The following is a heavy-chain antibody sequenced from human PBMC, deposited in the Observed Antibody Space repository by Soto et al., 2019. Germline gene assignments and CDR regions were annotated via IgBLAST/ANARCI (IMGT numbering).Heavy chain of an antibody. D-gene: IGHD3-10*01. Sequence: PVGSLRLSCAASGFTFSSYGMHWVRQAPGKGLEWVAVISYDGSNKYYADSVKGRFTISRDNSKNTLYLQMNSLRAEDTAVYYCAKDWVFGAAFDIWGQGTMVTVSS. J-gene: IGHJ3*02. CDR3: AKDWVFGAAFDI. CDR2: ISYDGSNK. V-gene: IGHV3-30*18. CDR1: GFTFSSYG.